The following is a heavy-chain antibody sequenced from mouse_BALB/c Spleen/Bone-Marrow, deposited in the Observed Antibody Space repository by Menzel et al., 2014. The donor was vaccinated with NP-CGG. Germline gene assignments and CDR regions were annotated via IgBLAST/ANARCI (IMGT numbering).Heavy chain of an antibody. CDR3: TRDMGLLRFDY. Sequence: EVKLGESGVGLVQPGGSLSFSCAPSGFTFTAYYMTWVRQSPGKALEWLGFIRNKPYGFTTEYSASVKGRFTISRDNSQSILYLQMNTLRVEDSATYYCTRDMGLLRFDYWGQGTTLTVSS. CDR1: GFTFTAYY. D-gene: IGHD1-1*01. V-gene: IGHV7-3*02. CDR2: IRNKPYGFTT. J-gene: IGHJ2*01.